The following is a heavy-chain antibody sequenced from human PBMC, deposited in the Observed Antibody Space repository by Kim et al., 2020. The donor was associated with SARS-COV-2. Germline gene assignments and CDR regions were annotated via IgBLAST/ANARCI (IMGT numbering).Heavy chain of an antibody. J-gene: IGHJ4*02. CDR1: GGSISSGSYY. D-gene: IGHD2-2*02. V-gene: IGHV4-61*02. CDR3: ASTALPGYCSSTSCYTGGVFDY. Sequence: SETLSLTCTVSGGSISSGSYYWSWIRQPAGKGLEWIGRIYTSGSTNYNPSLKSRVTISVDTSKNQFSLKLSSVTAADTAVYYCASTALPGYCSSTSCYTGGVFDYWGQGTLVTVSS. CDR2: IYTSGST.